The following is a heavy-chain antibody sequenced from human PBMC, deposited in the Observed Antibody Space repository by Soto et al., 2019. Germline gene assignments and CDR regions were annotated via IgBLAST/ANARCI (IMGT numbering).Heavy chain of an antibody. V-gene: IGHV1-69*08. CDR1: GGTFSTYT. CDR2: IIPIIGII. CDR3: AGDPDSHYNDSHASSYP. J-gene: IGHJ5*02. Sequence: QVQMVQSGGEVKKHGSLVKVSCKTSGGTFSTYTITWVRQAPGQGLERMVRIIPIIGIINYAQKFQGRVTISADKFTGTAYMELTGLRSDDTAVYYCAGDPDSHYNDSHASSYPWGQGTLVTVSS. D-gene: IGHD3-22*01.